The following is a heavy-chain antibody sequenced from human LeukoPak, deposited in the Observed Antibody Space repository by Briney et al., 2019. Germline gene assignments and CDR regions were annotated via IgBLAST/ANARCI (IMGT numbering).Heavy chain of an antibody. D-gene: IGHD5-18*01. CDR1: GNSISSYY. Sequence: SETLSLICTVSGNSISSYYWSWIRQPPGKGLEWIGYIYYSGSTNYNPSLKSRVTISVDTSKNQFSLKLSSVTAADTAVYYCARTTEGGYTYDYFYYYYMDVWGKGTTVTISS. V-gene: IGHV4-59*01. CDR3: ARTTEGGYTYDYFYYYYMDV. CDR2: IYYSGST. J-gene: IGHJ6*03.